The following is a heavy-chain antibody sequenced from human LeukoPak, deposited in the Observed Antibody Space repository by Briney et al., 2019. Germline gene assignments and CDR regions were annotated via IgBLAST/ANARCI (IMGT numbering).Heavy chain of an antibody. CDR3: AREADDYGDYVVENWFDP. D-gene: IGHD4-17*01. CDR2: IIPIFGTA. CDR1: GYTFTGYY. V-gene: IGHV1-69*13. J-gene: IGHJ5*02. Sequence: SVKVSCKASGYTFTGYYMHWVRQAPGQGLEWMGGIIPIFGTANYAQKFQGRVTITADESTSTAYMELSSLRSEDTAVYYCAREADDYGDYVVENWFDPWGQGTLVTVSS.